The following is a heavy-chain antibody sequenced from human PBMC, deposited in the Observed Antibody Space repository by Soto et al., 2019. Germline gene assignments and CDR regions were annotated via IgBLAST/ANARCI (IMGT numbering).Heavy chain of an antibody. CDR1: GYTLTELS. J-gene: IGHJ3*02. CDR3: ATEKREYDSSGTPAFAI. D-gene: IGHD3-22*01. Sequence: ASVKVSCKVSGYTLTELSMHWVRQAPGKGLEWMGGFDPEDGETIYAQKFQGRVTMTEDTSTDTAYMELSSLRSEDTAVYYCATEKREYDSSGTPAFAIWGQGTMVTVSS. V-gene: IGHV1-24*01. CDR2: FDPEDGET.